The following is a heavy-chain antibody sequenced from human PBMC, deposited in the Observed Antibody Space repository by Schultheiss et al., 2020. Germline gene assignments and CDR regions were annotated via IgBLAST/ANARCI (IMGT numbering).Heavy chain of an antibody. CDR3: ARVDGYSSGWYAPYYYYYYGMDV. J-gene: IGHJ6*02. CDR2: ISSSSSTI. Sequence: GGSLRLSCAASGFTFSSYSMNWVRQAPGKGLEWVSYISSSSSTIYYADSVKGRFTISRDNAKNSLYLQMNSLRAEDTAVYYCARVDGYSSGWYAPYYYYYYGMDVWGQGTTVTVSS. D-gene: IGHD6-19*01. V-gene: IGHV3-48*01. CDR1: GFTFSSYS.